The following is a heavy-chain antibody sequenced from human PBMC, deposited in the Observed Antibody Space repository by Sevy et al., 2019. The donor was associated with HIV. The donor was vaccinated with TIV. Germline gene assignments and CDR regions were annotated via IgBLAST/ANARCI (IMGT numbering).Heavy chain of an antibody. CDR3: ARGLVGANLGTDY. Sequence: GGSLRLSCSASGFTFSDYYMNWIRQAPGKGLEWIYYISFSSNYTMYADSVTGRFTISRDNAKNSLYLQMNSLRAEDTAVYYCARGLVGANLGTDYWGQGSLVTVSS. V-gene: IGHV3-11*06. CDR1: GFTFSDYY. CDR2: ISFSSNYT. D-gene: IGHD1-26*01. J-gene: IGHJ4*02.